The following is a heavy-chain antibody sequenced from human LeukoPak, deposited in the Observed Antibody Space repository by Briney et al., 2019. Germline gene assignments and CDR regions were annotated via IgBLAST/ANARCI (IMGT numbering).Heavy chain of an antibody. V-gene: IGHV4-59*12. Sequence: SETLSLTCTVSGGSISSYYWSWIRQPPGKGLEWIGYIYYSGSTYYNPSLKSRVTISVDTSKNQFSLKLSSVTAADTAVYYCAREDYGGNGDDAFDIWGQGTMVTVSS. CDR3: AREDYGGNGDDAFDI. CDR1: GGSISSYY. J-gene: IGHJ3*02. CDR2: IYYSGST. D-gene: IGHD4-23*01.